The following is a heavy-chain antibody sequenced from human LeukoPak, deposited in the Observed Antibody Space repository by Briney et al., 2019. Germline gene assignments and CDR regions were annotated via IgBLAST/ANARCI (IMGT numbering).Heavy chain of an antibody. D-gene: IGHD3-10*01. V-gene: IGHV1-18*01. CDR2: ISAYNGNT. CDR1: GYTFTSYG. J-gene: IGHJ5*02. Sequence: SVSLSCKASGYTFTSYGISWVRRAPGQGLEWMGWISAYNGNTNYAQKLQGRVTMTTDTSTSTAYMELRSLRSDDTAVYYCATRLRSGSYFWFDPWGQRRVLPVSS. CDR3: ATRLRSGSYFWFDP.